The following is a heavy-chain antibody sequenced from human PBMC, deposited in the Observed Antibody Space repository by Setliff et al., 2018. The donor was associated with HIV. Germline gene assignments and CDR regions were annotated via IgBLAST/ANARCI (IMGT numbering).Heavy chain of an antibody. V-gene: IGHV4-34*01. CDR2: INHSGST. CDR3: VRVDYGDYDFDF. Sequence: SETLSLTCAVYGGSFSGYYWSWIRQPPGKGLEWIGEINHSGSTNYNPSLKSRVTISVDTSKNQFSLKLSSVTAADTAVYYCVRVDYGDYDFDFWGQGTLVTVSS. D-gene: IGHD2-21*02. J-gene: IGHJ4*02. CDR1: GGSFSGYY.